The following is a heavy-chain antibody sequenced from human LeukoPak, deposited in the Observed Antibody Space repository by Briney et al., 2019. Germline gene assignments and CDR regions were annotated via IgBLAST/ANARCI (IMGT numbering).Heavy chain of an antibody. D-gene: IGHD5-24*01. V-gene: IGHV3-15*04. CDR1: GFTFSNAW. J-gene: IGHJ4*02. CDR2: TETKTDGGTT. CDR3: TTVERWLLRSSPY. Sequence: GGSLRLSCAASGFTFSNAWMTWVRQAPGKGLEWVGRTETKTDGGTTDYAAPVKGRFTISRDDSKNTLYLQMNSLKTDDTAVYYCTTVERWLLRSSPYWGQGTLVTVSS.